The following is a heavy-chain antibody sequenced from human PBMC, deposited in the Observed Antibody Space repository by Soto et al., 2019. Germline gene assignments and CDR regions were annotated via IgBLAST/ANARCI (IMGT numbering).Heavy chain of an antibody. D-gene: IGHD1-1*01. J-gene: IGHJ4*02. CDR3: AKDKPGTTSFDD. Sequence: EVQLLESGGGLVQPGGSLRLSCVASAFTISRYAMSWVRQAPGKGLEWVSAISDSGDTTHYADSVKGRFTISRDTSKSTLSLQMSTLRAEDTAVYYCAKDKPGTTSFDDWGQGTLVIVSS. V-gene: IGHV3-23*01. CDR2: ISDSGDTT. CDR1: AFTISRYA.